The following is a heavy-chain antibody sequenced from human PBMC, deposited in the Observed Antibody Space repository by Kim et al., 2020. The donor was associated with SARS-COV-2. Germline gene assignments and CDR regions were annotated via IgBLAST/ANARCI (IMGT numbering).Heavy chain of an antibody. Sequence: PSRKSRVTISVDRSKNQFSLKLSSVTAADTAVYYCARAGEYNWNYGAFDYWGQGTLVTVSS. D-gene: IGHD1-7*01. V-gene: IGHV4-30-2*01. CDR3: ARAGEYNWNYGAFDY. J-gene: IGHJ4*02.